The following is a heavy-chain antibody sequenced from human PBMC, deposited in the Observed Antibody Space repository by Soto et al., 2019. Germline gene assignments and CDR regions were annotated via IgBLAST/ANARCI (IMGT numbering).Heavy chain of an antibody. Sequence: EVQLVESGGGLVKPGGSLRLSCAASGFTFSSYSMNWVRQAPGKGLEWVSSISSSSSYIYYADSVKGRFTISRDNAKNSLYLQMNSLRAADTAVYYCATTLDYYDASGYRWGQGTLVTVSS. CDR1: GFTFSSYS. CDR2: ISSSSSYI. V-gene: IGHV3-21*01. D-gene: IGHD3-22*01. J-gene: IGHJ4*02. CDR3: ATTLDYYDASGYR.